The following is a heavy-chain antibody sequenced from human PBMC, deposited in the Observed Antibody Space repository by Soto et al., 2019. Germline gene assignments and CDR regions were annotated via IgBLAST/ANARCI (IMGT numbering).Heavy chain of an antibody. CDR1: GFTFSSYA. V-gene: IGHV3-23*01. D-gene: IGHD2-2*01. J-gene: IGHJ3*02. Sequence: GGSLRLSCAASGFTFSSYAMSWVRQAPGKGLEWVSAISGSGGSTYYADSVKGRFTISRDNSKNTLYLQMNSLRAEDTAVYYCAKDIVVLPAANDAYDIWGQGTMVTVSS. CDR2: ISGSGGST. CDR3: AKDIVVLPAANDAYDI.